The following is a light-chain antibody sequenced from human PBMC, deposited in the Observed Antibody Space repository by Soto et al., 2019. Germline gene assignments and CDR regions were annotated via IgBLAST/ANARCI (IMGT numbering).Light chain of an antibody. CDR1: QSVSSK. CDR3: QQYNSWLWT. V-gene: IGKV3-15*01. CDR2: GAS. J-gene: IGKJ1*01. Sequence: EIGMMQSPATLSVSPGEGATLSCRASQSVSSKLAWYQQKPGQAPRLLIYGASTRATGIPARFSGSGSGTEFTLIISSLQSEDSAVYYCQQYNSWLWTFGQGTKVDIK.